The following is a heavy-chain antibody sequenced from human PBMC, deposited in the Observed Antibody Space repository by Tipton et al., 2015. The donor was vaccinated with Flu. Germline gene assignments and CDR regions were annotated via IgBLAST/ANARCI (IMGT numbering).Heavy chain of an antibody. CDR3: ARHNNGYNSNWFDP. V-gene: IGHV5-51*01. CDR2: IYPGDSDI. J-gene: IGHJ5*02. D-gene: IGHD2-8*01. CDR1: GYSFTKYW. Sequence: QLVQSGAEVKKPGESLKISCKGSGYSFTKYWIAWVRQMPGKGLEWMGIIYPGDSDIRYSPSFQGQVTISADKSITTAYLQWSSLKALDSAIYYCARHNNGYNSNWFDPWGQGTLVTVSS.